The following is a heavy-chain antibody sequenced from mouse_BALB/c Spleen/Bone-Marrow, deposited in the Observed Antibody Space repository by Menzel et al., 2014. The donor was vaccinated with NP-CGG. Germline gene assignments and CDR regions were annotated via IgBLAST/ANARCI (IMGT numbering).Heavy chain of an antibody. CDR3: ARNYYDSSFYFDY. V-gene: IGHV2-6-7*01. J-gene: IGHJ2*01. CDR1: GFSLTDYG. D-gene: IGHD1-1*01. CDR2: IWGDGRT. Sequence: VQLVESGPGLVAPSQRLSIPCAVSGFSLTDYGVNWVRQPPGKGLEWLGMIWGDGRTDYNSALKSRLSISKDNSKSQVFLKMNSLQTDDTARYYCARNYYDSSFYFDYWGQGTTLTVSS.